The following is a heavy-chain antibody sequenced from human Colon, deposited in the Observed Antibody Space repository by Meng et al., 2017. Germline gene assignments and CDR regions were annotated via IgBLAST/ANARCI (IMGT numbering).Heavy chain of an antibody. CDR3: ARGRYSFGSPDY. Sequence: QVQFVRSGGEAKKPGASVIVFCKASGYTFTSHDINWVRQASEQGLEWLGWMSPDSGNTGYGNKFQGRLTMTRDTSTNTAYMELNSLTSEDTAVYFCARGRYSFGSPDYWGQGTLVTSPQ. J-gene: IGHJ4*02. V-gene: IGHV1-8*01. D-gene: IGHD3-10*01. CDR2: MSPDSGNT. CDR1: GYTFTSHD.